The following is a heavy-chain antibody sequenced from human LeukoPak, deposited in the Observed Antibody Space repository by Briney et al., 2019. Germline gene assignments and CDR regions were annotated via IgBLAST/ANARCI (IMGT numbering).Heavy chain of an antibody. J-gene: IGHJ4*02. CDR1: GYTFTSYG. D-gene: IGHD3-22*01. CDR2: ISAYNGNT. V-gene: IGHV1-18*01. CDR3: ARDSWYYYDSSGYGGY. Sequence: SSVKVSCKASGYTFTSYGISWVRQAPGQGLEWMGWISAYNGNTNYAQKLQGRVTMTTDTSTSTAYMELRSLRSDDTAVYYCARDSWYYYDSSGYGGYWGQGTLVTVSS.